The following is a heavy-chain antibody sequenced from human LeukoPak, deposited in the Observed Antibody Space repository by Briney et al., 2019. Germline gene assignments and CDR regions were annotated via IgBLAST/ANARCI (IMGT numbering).Heavy chain of an antibody. CDR1: GGSISSYY. V-gene: IGHV4-59*12. Sequence: SETLSLPCTVSGGSISSYYCSWVRQSPGKGREGIGYIYYSGSNNYNPSLKSRVTISVDTSKNQFSLQLRSVTAADTAVYYCARVPTYEIAAARVGYAFDIWGQGTMVTVSS. CDR2: IYYSGSN. J-gene: IGHJ3*02. D-gene: IGHD6-13*01. CDR3: ARVPTYEIAAARVGYAFDI.